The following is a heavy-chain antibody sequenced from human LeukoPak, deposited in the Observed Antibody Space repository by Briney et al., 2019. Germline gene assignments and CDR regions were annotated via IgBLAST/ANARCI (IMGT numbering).Heavy chain of an antibody. CDR1: GSRFTSYW. CDR2: IYPGDSDT. CDR3: AINRGVGYYYYGMDV. V-gene: IGHV5-51*01. J-gene: IGHJ6*02. Sequence: GASLEISCEGSGSRFTSYWIGWGRPMPGKGVEWMGIIYPGDSDTRYSPSFQGQVTISADKSISTAYLQWSSLKASDTAMYYCAINRGVGYYYYGMDVWGQGTTVTVSS. D-gene: IGHD3-10*01.